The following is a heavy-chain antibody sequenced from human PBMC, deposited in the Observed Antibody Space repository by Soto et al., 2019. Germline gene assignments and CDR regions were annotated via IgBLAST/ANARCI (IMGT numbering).Heavy chain of an antibody. Sequence: PSETLSLTCAVYDGYFSGYYLSWIRKPPGKGLEWIGEIKHSGSTNYNPSLKSRVTISVDTSKNQFSLKLSSVTAADTAVYYCARGLDDYGDYFDYWGQGTLVT. J-gene: IGHJ4*02. V-gene: IGHV4-34*01. CDR1: DGYFSGYY. CDR2: IKHSGST. D-gene: IGHD4-17*01. CDR3: ARGLDDYGDYFDY.